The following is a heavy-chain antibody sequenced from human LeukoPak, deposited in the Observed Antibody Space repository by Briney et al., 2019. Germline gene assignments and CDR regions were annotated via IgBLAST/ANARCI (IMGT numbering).Heavy chain of an antibody. CDR2: ISSSSSYT. J-gene: IGHJ4*02. CDR3: ARVGSSGWYGDY. CDR1: GFTFSDYY. V-gene: IGHV3-11*06. D-gene: IGHD6-19*01. Sequence: GGSLRLSCAASGFTFSDYYMSWIRQAPGKGLEWVSYISSSSSYTSYADSVKGRFTISRDNAKNSLYLQMNSLRAEDTAVYYCARVGSSGWYGDYWGQGTLVTVSS.